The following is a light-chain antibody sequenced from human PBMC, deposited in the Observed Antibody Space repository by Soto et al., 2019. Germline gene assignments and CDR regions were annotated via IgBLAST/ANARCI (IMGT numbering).Light chain of an antibody. CDR1: QSINSW. CDR3: QHYNSYGT. CDR2: DAS. V-gene: IGKV1-5*01. Sequence: PMTQSPSTLSASIGDAVTLTCRSSQSINSWLAWYQQKPGEAPKLLIYDASSLETGVPSRFSGSGSGTEFTLTISSLQPDDFATYYCQHYNSYGTFGQGTKVDIK. J-gene: IGKJ1*01.